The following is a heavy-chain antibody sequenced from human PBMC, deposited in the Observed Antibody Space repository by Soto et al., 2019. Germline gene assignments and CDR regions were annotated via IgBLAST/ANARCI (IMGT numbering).Heavy chain of an antibody. D-gene: IGHD6-13*01. CDR2: ISGSGGST. CDR1: GFTFSSYA. Sequence: GGSLRLSCAASGFTFSSYAMSWVRQAPGKGLEWVSAISGSGGSTYYADSVKGRFTISRDNSKNTLYLQMNSLRAEDTAVYYCAKDPRAIPLAAADSRGFPGPGGEDYWGQGTLVTVSS. CDR3: AKDPRAIPLAAADSRGFPGPGGEDY. J-gene: IGHJ4*02. V-gene: IGHV3-23*01.